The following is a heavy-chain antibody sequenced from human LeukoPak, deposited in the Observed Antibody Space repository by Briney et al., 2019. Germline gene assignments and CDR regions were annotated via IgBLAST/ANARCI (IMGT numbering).Heavy chain of an antibody. CDR1: GFTFSSYA. CDR2: ISYDGSNK. CDR3: ARDSTAIAVAGFSDY. J-gene: IGHJ4*02. Sequence: GGSLRLSCAASGFTFSSYAMPWVRQAPGKGLEWVAVISYDGSNKYYADSVKGRFTISRDNSKNTLYLQMNSLRAEDTAVYYCARDSTAIAVAGFSDYWGQGTLVTVSS. V-gene: IGHV3-30-3*01. D-gene: IGHD6-19*01.